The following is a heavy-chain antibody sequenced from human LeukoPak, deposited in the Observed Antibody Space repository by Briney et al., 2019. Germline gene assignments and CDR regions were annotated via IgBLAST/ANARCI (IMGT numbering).Heavy chain of an antibody. CDR3: ARGRITTTSNYYYYGMDV. CDR1: GFTFSSYA. CDR2: ISGSGGST. V-gene: IGHV3-23*01. Sequence: GGSLRLSCAASGFTFSSYAMSWVRQAPGKGLEWVSAISGSGGSTYYADSVKGRFTISRDNSKNTLYLQMNSLRAEDTAVYYCARGRITTTSNYYYYGMDVWGQGTTVTVSS. D-gene: IGHD3-22*01. J-gene: IGHJ6*01.